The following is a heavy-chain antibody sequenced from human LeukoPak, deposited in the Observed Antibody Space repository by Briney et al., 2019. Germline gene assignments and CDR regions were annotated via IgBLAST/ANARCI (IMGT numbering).Heavy chain of an antibody. Sequence: GGSLRLSRVASRFTFSSFDMHWVRQPTAQGLEWVSTIGTASETYYPGSVEGRFTLSRDNAKNSLYLQMNSLTAGDTAVYYCARGPPRGKYYYMDVWGKGTTVTVSS. CDR2: IGTASET. CDR1: RFTFSSFD. J-gene: IGHJ6*03. CDR3: ARGPPRGKYYYMDV. D-gene: IGHD1-1*01. V-gene: IGHV3-13*01.